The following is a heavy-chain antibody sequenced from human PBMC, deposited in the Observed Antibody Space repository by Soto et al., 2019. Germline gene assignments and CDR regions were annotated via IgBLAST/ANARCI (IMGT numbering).Heavy chain of an antibody. J-gene: IGHJ4*02. CDR2: VYYSGST. D-gene: IGHD3-9*01. V-gene: IGHV4-39*01. CDR3: GRLEGLATISYYFDY. Sequence: SETLSLTCTVPGGSVSSSRYYWGWVRQPPGKGLEWIGSVYYSGSTYYNPSLESRVTISVDKSKNQFSLKLMSLSAADTAVYYCGRLEGLATISYYFDYWGQGALVTVSS. CDR1: GGSVSSSRYY.